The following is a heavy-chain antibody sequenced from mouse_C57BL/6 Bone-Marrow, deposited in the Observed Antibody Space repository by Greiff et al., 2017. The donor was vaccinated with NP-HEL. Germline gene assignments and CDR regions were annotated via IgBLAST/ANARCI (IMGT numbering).Heavy chain of an antibody. D-gene: IGHD3-2*02. J-gene: IGHJ2*01. CDR2: ISDGGSYT. V-gene: IGHV5-4*01. CDR3: ARETAQATRYFDY. Sequence: EVKLMESGGGLVKPGGSLKLSCAASGFTFSSYAMSWVRQTPEKRLEWVATISDGGSYTYYPDNVKGRFTIYRDNANNNLYLQMSHLKSEDTAMYYCARETAQATRYFDYWGQGTTLTVSS. CDR1: GFTFSSYA.